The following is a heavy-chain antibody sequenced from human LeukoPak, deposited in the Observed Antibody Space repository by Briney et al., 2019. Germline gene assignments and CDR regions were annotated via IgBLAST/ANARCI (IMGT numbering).Heavy chain of an antibody. CDR3: AKDAVQLWLRIDY. J-gene: IGHJ4*01. D-gene: IGHD5-18*01. CDR1: GYTFTNFG. V-gene: IGHV1-18*01. Sequence: ASVKVSCKASGYTFTNFGISWVRQAPGQGLEWMGWISGYNGNTNYAQKLQGRVTMTRDMSTSTVYMELSSLTSDDTAVYHCAKDAVQLWLRIDYWAQGTLVTVSS. CDR2: ISGYNGNT.